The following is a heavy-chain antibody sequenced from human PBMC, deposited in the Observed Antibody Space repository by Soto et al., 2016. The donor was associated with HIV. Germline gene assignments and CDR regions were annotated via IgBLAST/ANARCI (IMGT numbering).Heavy chain of an antibody. CDR2: ITGSSRYI. CDR1: GFSFSTYT. D-gene: IGHD3-3*02. V-gene: IGHV3-21*01. Sequence: EVQLVESGGGLVKPGGSLRLSCSASGFSFSTYTMNWLRQAPGKGLEWVSSITGSSRYIYYADSVTGRFTISRDNAKNSLYLQMSSLRAEDTAVYYCTRDLSDWGQGTLLTVSS. J-gene: IGHJ4*02. CDR3: TRDLSD.